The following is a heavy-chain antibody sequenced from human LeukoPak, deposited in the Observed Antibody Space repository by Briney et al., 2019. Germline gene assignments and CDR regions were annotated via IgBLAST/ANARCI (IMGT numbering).Heavy chain of an antibody. D-gene: IGHD2-8*01. CDR1: GYTFTSYD. CDR3: ARGVRCTNGVCYHNWFDP. V-gene: IGHV1-8*01. Sequence: ASVKVSCKASGYTFTSYDINWVRQATGQGLEWMGWINPNSGNTGYAQKFQGRVTMTRNTSISTAYMELSSLRSEDTAVYYCARGVRCTNGVCYHNWFDPWGQGTLVTVSS. CDR2: INPNSGNT. J-gene: IGHJ5*02.